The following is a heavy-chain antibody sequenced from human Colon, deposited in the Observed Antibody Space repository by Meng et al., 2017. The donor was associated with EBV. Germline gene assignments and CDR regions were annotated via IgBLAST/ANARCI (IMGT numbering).Heavy chain of an antibody. J-gene: IGHJ4*02. D-gene: IGHD3-16*01. CDR3: ARERGGVTRDFDS. V-gene: IGHV4-39*07. Sequence: QWQLQESGPGLLQPSESLSLTCSVSGDSITTNGYYWGWIRQAPGKGLEWIGSIFYSGNTYFNPSLKTRVTISVDTSKNQFSLKLSSVTAADTAIYYCARERGGVTRDFDSWGQGALVTVSS. CDR1: GDSITTNGYY. CDR2: IFYSGNT.